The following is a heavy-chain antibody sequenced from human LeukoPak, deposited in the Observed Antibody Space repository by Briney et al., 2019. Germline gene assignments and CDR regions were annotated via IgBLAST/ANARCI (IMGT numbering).Heavy chain of an antibody. D-gene: IGHD3-16*02. Sequence: ASVKVSCKASGYTFTGYYMHWVRQAPGQGLEWMGWINPNSGGTNYAQKFQGRVTMTRDTSISTAYMELSRLRSDDTAVYYCARAHYVWGSYRFDYWGQGTLVTVSS. CDR3: ARAHYVWGSYRFDY. V-gene: IGHV1-2*02. J-gene: IGHJ4*02. CDR1: GYTFTGYY. CDR2: INPNSGGT.